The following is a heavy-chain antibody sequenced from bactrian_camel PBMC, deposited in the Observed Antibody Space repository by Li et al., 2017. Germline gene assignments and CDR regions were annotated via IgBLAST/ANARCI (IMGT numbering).Heavy chain of an antibody. CDR1: GDTINSYC. V-gene: IGHV3-3*01. J-gene: IGHJ4*01. CDR2: IQSGGGSI. Sequence: HVQLVESGGGSVQAGGSLRLSCAASGDTINSYCMGWFRQGPGKEREWVAGIQSGGGSIYYRPSVKGRFTISLDEAKNMAYLQMNNLTPEDTAVYYCEALHPICQDYFGQGTQVTVS. CDR3: EALHPICQDY.